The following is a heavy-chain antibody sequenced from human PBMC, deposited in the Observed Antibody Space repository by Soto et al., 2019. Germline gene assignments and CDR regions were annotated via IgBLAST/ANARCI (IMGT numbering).Heavy chain of an antibody. CDR3: AREFPSTLFFYYGAGSYYNVSVMAF. Sequence: AGVSMRLSCAASEFTFSSYSINCVLQTPGKGLEWVSYISSSSSTIYYADSVKGRFTISRDNAKNSLYLQMNSLRDEDTAVYYCAREFPSTLFFYYGAGSYYNVSVMAFWGKGTTVPV. CDR1: EFTFSSYS. D-gene: IGHD3-10*01. V-gene: IGHV3-48*02. J-gene: IGHJ6*04. CDR2: ISSSSSTI.